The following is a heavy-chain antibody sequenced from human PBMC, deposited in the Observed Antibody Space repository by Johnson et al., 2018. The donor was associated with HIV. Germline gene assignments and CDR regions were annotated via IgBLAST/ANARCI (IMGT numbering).Heavy chain of an antibody. J-gene: IGHJ3*02. CDR3: ARDLVVAATFDI. V-gene: IGHV3-23*04. CDR1: GFTFDDYG. Sequence: DVQVVESGGGVVRPGGSLRLSCAASGFTFDDYGMSWVRQVPGKGLEWVSAIRGSGGSTYYADSVKGRFTISRDNSKNTLDLQMNSLRAEDTAVYYCARDLVVAATFDIWGQGTMVTVSS. D-gene: IGHD2-15*01. CDR2: IRGSGGST.